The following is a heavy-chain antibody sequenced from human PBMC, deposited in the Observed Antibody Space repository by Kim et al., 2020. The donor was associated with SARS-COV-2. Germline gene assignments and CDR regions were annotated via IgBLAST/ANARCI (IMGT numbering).Heavy chain of an antibody. Sequence: SETLSLTCAVYGGSFSGYYWSWIRQPPGKGLEWMGEINHSGSTNYNPSLKSRVTISVDTSKNQFSLKLVSVTAPDTAVYYCARGIAASGTRLNWFDPWG. CDR3: ARGIAASGTRLNWFDP. CDR2: INHSGST. J-gene: IGHJ5*02. V-gene: IGHV4-34*01. D-gene: IGHD6-13*01. CDR1: GGSFSGYY.